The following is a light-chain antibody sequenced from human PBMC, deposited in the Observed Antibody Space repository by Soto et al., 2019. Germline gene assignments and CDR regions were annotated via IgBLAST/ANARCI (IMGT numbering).Light chain of an antibody. CDR2: AAS. J-gene: IGKJ3*01. Sequence: DIQLTQSPSFLSASVGDRVTITCRASQGISSYLAWYQQKPGKAPKLLIYAASTLQSGVPSRFSGSGSGAEFTLTIGSLQPEDFATCYCQQLNSYPFTFGPGTKVVIK. CDR1: QGISSY. CDR3: QQLNSYPFT. V-gene: IGKV1-9*01.